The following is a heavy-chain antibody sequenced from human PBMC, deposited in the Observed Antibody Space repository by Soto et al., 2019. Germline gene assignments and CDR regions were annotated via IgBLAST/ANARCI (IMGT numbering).Heavy chain of an antibody. V-gene: IGHV3-33*01. CDR1: GFTFSSYG. CDR3: TRLDTAAAGPVHLEFDY. CDR2: IRHDGTTT. D-gene: IGHD5-18*01. J-gene: IGHJ4*02. Sequence: PGGSLRLSCAASGFTFSSYGMHGVRQAPGKGLEWVSAIRHDGTTTYYADSVQGRFTISRDNSENTLYLQMSALGAEDTALYYCTRLDTAAAGPVHLEFDYWGQGTLVTVSS.